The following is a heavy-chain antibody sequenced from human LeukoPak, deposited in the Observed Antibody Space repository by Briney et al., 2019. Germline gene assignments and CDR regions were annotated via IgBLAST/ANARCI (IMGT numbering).Heavy chain of an antibody. CDR3: GRAFPPLRTSSAGDL. V-gene: IGHV3-21*01. J-gene: IGHJ1*01. CDR2: ISGRSSHV. Sequence: GGSLRLSCSASGFSFSDYDMNWVRQAPGKGLEWVSAISGRSSHVYYGESVKGRFTLSRDNAKNSLYLQLDSLGVEDTAVYYCGRAFPPLRTSSAGDLWGQGTLVTVSS. D-gene: IGHD3-16*01. CDR1: GFSFSDYD.